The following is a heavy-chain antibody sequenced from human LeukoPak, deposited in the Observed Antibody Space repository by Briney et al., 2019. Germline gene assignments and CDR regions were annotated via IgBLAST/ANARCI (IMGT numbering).Heavy chain of an antibody. V-gene: IGHV3-23*01. CDR2: ISGTGDST. CDR1: GFTFSSYA. CDR3: AKVGPYYDSSGYYWDY. Sequence: PGGSLRLSCAASGFTFSSYAMGWARQAPGKGLEWVSCISGTGDSTFYGDSVKGRFTISRDNSKNTLYLQMNSLRAEDTAVYYCAKVGPYYDSSGYYWDYWGQGTLVTVSS. D-gene: IGHD3-22*01. J-gene: IGHJ4*02.